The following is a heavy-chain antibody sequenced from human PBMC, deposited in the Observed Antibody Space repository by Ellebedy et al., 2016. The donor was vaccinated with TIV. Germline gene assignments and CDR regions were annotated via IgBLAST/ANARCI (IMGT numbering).Heavy chain of an antibody. CDR1: GFTFSSYW. V-gene: IGHV3-7*01. CDR2: IKEDGSEK. D-gene: IGHD6-19*01. Sequence: GGSLRLSCAASGFTFSSYWMSWVRQAPGKGLEWVANIKEDGSEKYYVDSVKGRFTISRDNAKNSLYLQMDSLRAEDTAVYYCARHTSGWVAFDYWGQGILVTVSS. CDR3: ARHTSGWVAFDY. J-gene: IGHJ4*02.